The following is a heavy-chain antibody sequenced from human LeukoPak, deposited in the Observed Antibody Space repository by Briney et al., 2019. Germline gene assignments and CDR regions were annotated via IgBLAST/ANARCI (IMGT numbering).Heavy chain of an antibody. J-gene: IGHJ5*02. D-gene: IGHD5-12*01. CDR1: GGTFSSYA. Sequence: GASVKVSCKASGGTFSSYAISWVRQAPGQGLEWMGGIIPIFGTANYAQKFQGRVTITADKSTSTAYMELSSLRSEDTAVYYCARDNIPVGGYDLRIGWFDPWGQGTLVTVSS. CDR2: IIPIFGTA. CDR3: ARDNIPVGGYDLRIGWFDP. V-gene: IGHV1-69*06.